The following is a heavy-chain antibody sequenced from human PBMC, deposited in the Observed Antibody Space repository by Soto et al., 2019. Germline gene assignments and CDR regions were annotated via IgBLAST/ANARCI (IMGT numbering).Heavy chain of an antibody. CDR2: IGAYNGDT. D-gene: IGHD6-6*01. V-gene: IGHV1-18*01. CDR1: GYTFTNYG. CDR3: ARVRQLVVYFYYYTDV. J-gene: IGHJ6*03. Sequence: QVQLLQSGAEVRKPGASVKVSCKASGYTFTNYGITWVRQAPGQGLEWMGGIGAYNGDTHYTQRLQGRVTMTTDTSTSTAYMELRGLRSDDTAIYYCARVRQLVVYFYYYTDVWGKGTTVTVSS.